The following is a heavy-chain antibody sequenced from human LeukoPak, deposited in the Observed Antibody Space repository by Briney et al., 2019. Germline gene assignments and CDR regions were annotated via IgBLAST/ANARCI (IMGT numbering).Heavy chain of an antibody. V-gene: IGHV1-24*01. Sequence: ASVKVSCKASGYTFTSYGISWVRQARGKGLECMGTFGPQVGETIHAQNLQGRLKMTADTSTDTAYMEVTSLQSEDTAVYYCATGAMVYEYWGQGTLVTVSS. CDR2: FGPQVGET. CDR1: GYTFTSYG. J-gene: IGHJ4*02. D-gene: IGHD3-10*01. CDR3: ATGAMVYEY.